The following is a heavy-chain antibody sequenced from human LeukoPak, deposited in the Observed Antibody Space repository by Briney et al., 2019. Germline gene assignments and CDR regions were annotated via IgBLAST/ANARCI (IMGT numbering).Heavy chain of an antibody. CDR1: GGSISSTNYY. Sequence: SETLSLTWTVSGGSISSTNYYWGWIRQPPGKGLEWIGTIYYSGSTYYNPSLKSRVTISADTSQNQFSLKLTSVTAADTAVYYCAMPFGYWGQGTLVTVSS. J-gene: IGHJ4*02. CDR3: AMPFGY. CDR2: IYYSGST. V-gene: IGHV4-39*01.